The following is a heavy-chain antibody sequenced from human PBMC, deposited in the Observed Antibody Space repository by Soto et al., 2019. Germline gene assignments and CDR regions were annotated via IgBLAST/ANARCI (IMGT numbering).Heavy chain of an antibody. Sequence: SETLSLPCTFSGGSVSSGSYYWSWIRQPPGKGLEWIGSIYSSGSTNYNPSLKSRVTISVDTSKNQSSLRLSSVTAADTAVYYCAKRGVPAATRYGYYYYGMDLWGQGTTVTVS. D-gene: IGHD2-2*01. CDR2: IYSSGST. V-gene: IGHV4-61*01. CDR3: AKRGVPAATRYGYYYYGMDL. J-gene: IGHJ6*02. CDR1: GGSVSSGSYY.